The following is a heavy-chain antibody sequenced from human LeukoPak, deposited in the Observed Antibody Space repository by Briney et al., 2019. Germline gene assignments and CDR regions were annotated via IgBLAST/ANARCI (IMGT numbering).Heavy chain of an antibody. CDR1: GFTVSSNY. CDR3: ARTDETAPAEDFQH. D-gene: IGHD2-21*02. CDR2: IYSGGST. Sequence: AGGSQRLSCAASGFTVSSNYMSWVRQAPGKGLEWVSVIYSGGSTYYADSVKGRFTISRDNSKNTLYLQMKSLRAEDTAVYYCARTDETAPAEDFQHWGQGTLVTVSS. J-gene: IGHJ1*01. V-gene: IGHV3-53*01.